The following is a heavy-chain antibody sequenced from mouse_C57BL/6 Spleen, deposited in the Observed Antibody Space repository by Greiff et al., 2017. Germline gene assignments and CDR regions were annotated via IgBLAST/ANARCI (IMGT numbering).Heavy chain of an antibody. CDR2: INPNNGGT. J-gene: IGHJ2*01. V-gene: IGHV1-22*01. CDR3: AREKVIYYRPYFDY. D-gene: IGHD2-1*01. Sequence: EVKLQQSGPELVKPGASVKMSCKASGYTFTDYNMHWVKQSHGKSLEWIGYINPNNGGTSYNQKFKGKATLTVNKSSSTAYMELRSLTSEDSAVYYCAREKVIYYRPYFDYWGQGTTLTVSS. CDR1: GYTFTDYN.